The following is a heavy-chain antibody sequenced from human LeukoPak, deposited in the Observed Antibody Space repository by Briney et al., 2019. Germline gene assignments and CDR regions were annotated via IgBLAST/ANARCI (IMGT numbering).Heavy chain of an antibody. V-gene: IGHV1-18*01. CDR2: ISTYSGNT. J-gene: IGHJ6*02. CDR3: ARPTYCSGGSCYPSEYYYYGMDV. CDR1: GYTFTSYA. D-gene: IGHD2-15*01. Sequence: ASVKVSCKPSGYTFTSYALSWVRQAPGQGLEWMGWISTYSGNTNYAQKFQGRVTMTTDTSTSTAYMELRSLRSDDTAVYYCARPTYCSGGSCYPSEYYYYGMDVWGQGTTVTVSS.